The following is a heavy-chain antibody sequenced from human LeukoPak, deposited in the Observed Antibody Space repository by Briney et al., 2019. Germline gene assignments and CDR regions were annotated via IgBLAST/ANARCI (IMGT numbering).Heavy chain of an antibody. CDR1: GFTFSSYW. V-gene: IGHV3-7*03. CDR2: IKQDGSEK. CDR3: AKDARYYDSSGYQDY. J-gene: IGHJ4*02. Sequence: PGGSLRLSCAASGFTFSSYWMSWVRQAPGKGLEWVANIKQDGSEKYYVDSVKGRFTISRDNAKNSLYLQMNSLRAEDTALYYCAKDARYYDSSGYQDYWGQGTLVTVSS. D-gene: IGHD3-22*01.